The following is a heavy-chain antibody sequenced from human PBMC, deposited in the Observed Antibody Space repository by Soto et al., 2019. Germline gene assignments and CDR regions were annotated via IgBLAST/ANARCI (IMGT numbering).Heavy chain of an antibody. CDR1: GYTLTELS. D-gene: IGHD3-3*01. CDR2: FDPEDGET. J-gene: IGHJ4*02. V-gene: IGHV1-24*01. Sequence: ASVKVSCKVSGYTLTELSMHWVRQAPGKGLEWMGGFDPEDGETIYAQKFQGRVTMTEDTSTDTAYMELSSLRSEDTAVYYCATAYTGYPGPSYYDFWSGYTYWGQGTLVTVSS. CDR3: ATAYTGYPGPSYYDFWSGYTY.